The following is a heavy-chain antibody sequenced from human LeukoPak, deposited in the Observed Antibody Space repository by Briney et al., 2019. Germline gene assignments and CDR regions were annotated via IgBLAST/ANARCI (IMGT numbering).Heavy chain of an antibody. CDR3: AKDLSSGSRRAY. V-gene: IGHV3-30*18. CDR2: ISYDGSNK. J-gene: IGHJ4*02. Sequence: GGSLRLSCEASGFTFGTFWMSWVRQAPGKGLEWVAVISYDGSNKYYADSVKGRFTISRDNSKNTLYLQMNSLRAEDTGVYYCAKDLSSGSRRAYWGQGTLVTVSS. CDR1: GFTFGTFW. D-gene: IGHD6-19*01.